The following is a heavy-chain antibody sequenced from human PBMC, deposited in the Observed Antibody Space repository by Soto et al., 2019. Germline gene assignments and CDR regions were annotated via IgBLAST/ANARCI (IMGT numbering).Heavy chain of an antibody. J-gene: IGHJ6*02. Sequence: SETLSLTCTGSGGSVSSGSYYWSWIRQPPGKGLEWIGYIYYSGSTNYNPSLKSRVTISVDTSKNQFSLTLSSVTAADTAVYYCARGFVGATREYYYYYGMDVWGQGTTVTVSS. D-gene: IGHD1-26*01. V-gene: IGHV4-61*01. CDR3: ARGFVGATREYYYYYGMDV. CDR2: IYYSGST. CDR1: GGSVSSGSYY.